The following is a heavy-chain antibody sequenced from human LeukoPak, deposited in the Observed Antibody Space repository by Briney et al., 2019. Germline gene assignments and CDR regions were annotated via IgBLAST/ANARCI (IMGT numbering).Heavy chain of an antibody. CDR2: INHSGST. J-gene: IGHJ5*02. D-gene: IGHD6-19*01. Sequence: SETLSLTCAVYGGSFSGYYWSWIRQPPGKGLEWIGEINHSGSTNYNPSLKSRVTMSVDTSKNQFSLKLSSVTAADTAVYYCASGVGAGPSYNWFDPWGQGTLVTVSS. V-gene: IGHV4-34*01. CDR3: ASGVGAGPSYNWFDP. CDR1: GGSFSGYY.